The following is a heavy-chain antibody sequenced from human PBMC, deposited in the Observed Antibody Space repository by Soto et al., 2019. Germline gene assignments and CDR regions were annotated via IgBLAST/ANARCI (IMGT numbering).Heavy chain of an antibody. CDR2: ITYDGVTQ. J-gene: IGHJ4*02. D-gene: IGHD6-19*01. Sequence: QVQLVESGGGVVQPGRSLRLSCTASGVTFNTYATYWVRQAPGKGLDWVAAITYDGVTQYYADSVKGRFTISRDNSRNTLYLQMNSLGPEDTAVYYCARGVAILLRSHYSGWHYCFDYWGQGTLVTVSS. CDR3: ARGVAILLRSHYSGWHYCFDY. V-gene: IGHV3-30-3*01. CDR1: GVTFNTYA.